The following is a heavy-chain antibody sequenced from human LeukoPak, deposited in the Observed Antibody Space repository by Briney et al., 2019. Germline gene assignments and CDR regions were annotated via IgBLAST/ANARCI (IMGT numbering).Heavy chain of an antibody. D-gene: IGHD3-10*01. V-gene: IGHV4-34*01. CDR1: GGSFSGAY. Sequence: SETLSLTCAVYGGSFSGAYWSWIRQAPGKGLEWIGEINHSGSTNYNPSLKSRVTMSLDTSKKQVPLKLNSVTAADTAVYYCARGPTAVRGVIRFYYYMDVWGKGTAVTVSS. CDR2: INHSGST. J-gene: IGHJ6*03. CDR3: ARGPTAVRGVIRFYYYMDV.